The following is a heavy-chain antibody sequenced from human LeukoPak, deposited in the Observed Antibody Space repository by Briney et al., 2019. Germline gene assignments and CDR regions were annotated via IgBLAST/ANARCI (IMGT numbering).Heavy chain of an antibody. V-gene: IGHV3-73*01. CDR1: GFTFSGSA. CDR3: TSGGYCSSTSCYGEN. D-gene: IGHD2-2*01. J-gene: IGHJ4*02. CDR2: IRSKANNYAT. Sequence: PGGSLRLSCAASGFTFSGSAMHWVRQASGKGLEWVGRIRSKANNYATAYAASVKGRLTISRDDSKNTAYLQINSLKTEYTAVYYCTSGGYCSSTSCYGENWGQGILVTVSS.